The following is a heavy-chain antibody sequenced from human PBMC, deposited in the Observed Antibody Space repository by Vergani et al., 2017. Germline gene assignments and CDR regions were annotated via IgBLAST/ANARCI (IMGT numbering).Heavy chain of an antibody. D-gene: IGHD1-14*01. CDR3: AEEGRSGITPFVAD. Sequence: EVQLVESGGGLVQPGGSLRLSCAASGFTVSSNYMSWVRQAPGKGLEWVSAINRGSTTYYADSVKGRFTISRDNSKNTVFLQMNSLRAEDTAVYYCAEEGRSGITPFVADWGQGTLVTVSS. CDR2: INRGSTT. CDR1: GFTVSSNY. V-gene: IGHV3-66*01. J-gene: IGHJ4*02.